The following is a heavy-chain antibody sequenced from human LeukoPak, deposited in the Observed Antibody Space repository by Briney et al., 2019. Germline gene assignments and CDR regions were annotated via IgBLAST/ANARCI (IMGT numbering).Heavy chain of an antibody. Sequence: GGSLRLSCVASGFTVSNKYMSWVRQAPGKGLEWVSVLYNAGSTYYADSVKGRFTISRDNSKNTLYLQMYSLRAEDTAVYYCARDRYYGSGPPFYYGMDVWGQGTTVTVSS. D-gene: IGHD3-10*01. V-gene: IGHV3-53*01. CDR1: GFTVSNKY. CDR2: LYNAGST. CDR3: ARDRYYGSGPPFYYGMDV. J-gene: IGHJ6*02.